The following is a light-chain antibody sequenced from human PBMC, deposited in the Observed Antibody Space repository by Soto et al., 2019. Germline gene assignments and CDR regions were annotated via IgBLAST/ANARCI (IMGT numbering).Light chain of an antibody. CDR2: DVS. CDR1: SSDVGGYNY. J-gene: IGLJ1*01. Sequence: QSALTQPASVSGSPGQSITISCTGTSSDVGGYNYVSWYQQHPGKVPKLMIYDVSDRPSWVSNRFSGSKSGDTASLTISGLQAEDEADYDCSSYTNTFPHFFGTVTKVTVL. CDR3: SSYTNTFPHF. V-gene: IGLV2-14*01.